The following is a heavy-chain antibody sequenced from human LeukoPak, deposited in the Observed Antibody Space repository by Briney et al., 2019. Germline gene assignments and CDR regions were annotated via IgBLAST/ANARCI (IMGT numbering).Heavy chain of an antibody. D-gene: IGHD3-16*01. CDR1: GFTFSNYY. CDR2: ISSSSSYI. CDR3: ARWGKPGDL. J-gene: IGHJ5*02. V-gene: IGHV3-21*01. Sequence: GGSLRLSCAASGFTFSNYYMTWIRQAPGKGLEWVSSISSSSSYIYYADSVKGRFTISRDNAKNSLYLQMNSLRAEDTAVYYCARWGKPGDLWGQGTLVTVSS.